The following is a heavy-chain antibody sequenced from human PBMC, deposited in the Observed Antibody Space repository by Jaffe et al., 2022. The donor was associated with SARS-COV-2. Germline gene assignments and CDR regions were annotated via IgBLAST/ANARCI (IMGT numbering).Heavy chain of an antibody. Sequence: QITLRESGPALVSPTQTLTLTCSFSGFSLYNSGVGVGWIRQSPGKALEWLAVIYWVDMKYYNPSLRNRLSITKDSSRNQVVLTLTTVEPVDTATYYCAHRLITGTPWDHAYFDFWGRGTLVTVSS. CDR2: IYWVDMK. V-gene: IGHV2-5*02. CDR3: AHRLITGTPWDHAYFDF. CDR1: GFSLYNSGVG. D-gene: IGHD1-20*01. J-gene: IGHJ2*01.